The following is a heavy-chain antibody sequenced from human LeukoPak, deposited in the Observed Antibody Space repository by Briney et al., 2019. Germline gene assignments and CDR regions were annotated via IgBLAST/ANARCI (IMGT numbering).Heavy chain of an antibody. CDR3: ARRAGDYSHPYDD. CDR1: GFTFSSYG. CDR2: IRYDGSNK. D-gene: IGHD3-22*01. V-gene: IGHV3-30*02. J-gene: IGHJ4*01. Sequence: GGSLRLSCAASGFTFSSYGMHWVRQAPGKGLEWVAFIRYDGSNKYYADSVKGRFTISRDNAKNSLYLQMNSLRAEDTAVYYCARRAGDYSHPYDDWGQGILVTVSS.